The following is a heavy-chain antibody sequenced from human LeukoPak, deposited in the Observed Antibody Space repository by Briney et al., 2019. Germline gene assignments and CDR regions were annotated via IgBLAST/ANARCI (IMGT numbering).Heavy chain of an antibody. V-gene: IGHV1-46*01. CDR2: INPSGGST. J-gene: IGHJ4*02. Sequence: ASVKVSCKASGYTFTSYYMHWVRQAPGQGLEWMGIINPSGGSTSYAQKFQGRVTMTRDTSTSTVYMEQSSLRSEDTAVYYCARSHALTRIDYWGQGTLVTVSS. CDR1: GYTFTSYY. CDR3: ARSHALTRIDY.